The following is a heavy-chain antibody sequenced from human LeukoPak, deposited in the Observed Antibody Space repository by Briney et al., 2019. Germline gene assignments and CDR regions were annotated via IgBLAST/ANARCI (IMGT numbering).Heavy chain of an antibody. CDR3: ARDDLPGIGYYYYGMDV. Sequence: GGSLRLSCAASGFTFSSYAMNWVRQAPGKGLEWVSGTGSTGVSTFYADSVKGRFTVSRDNSKNTLSLQMNSLRAEDTAVYYCARDDLPGIGYYYYGMDVWGQGTTVTVSS. CDR1: GFTFSSYA. CDR2: TGSTGVST. V-gene: IGHV3-23*01. D-gene: IGHD3-3*02. J-gene: IGHJ6*02.